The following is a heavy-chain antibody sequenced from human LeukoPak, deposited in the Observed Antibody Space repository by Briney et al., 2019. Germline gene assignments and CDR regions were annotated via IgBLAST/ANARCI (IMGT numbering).Heavy chain of an antibody. D-gene: IGHD3-10*01. J-gene: IGHJ4*02. CDR2: ISSNGGST. CDR1: GFTFSSYA. CDR3: ARDLEPYYYGSGSFDY. V-gene: IGHV3-64*04. Sequence: GGSLRLSCSASGFTFSSYAMHWVRQAPGKGLEYVSAISSNGGSTYYADSVKGRFTISRDNAKNSLYLQMNSLRAEDTAVYYCARDLEPYYYGSGSFDYWGQRTLVTVSS.